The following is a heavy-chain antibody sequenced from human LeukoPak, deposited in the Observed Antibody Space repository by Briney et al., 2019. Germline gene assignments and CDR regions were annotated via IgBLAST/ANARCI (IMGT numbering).Heavy chain of an antibody. V-gene: IGHV4-30-2*01. D-gene: IGHD3-3*01. Sequence: SQTLSLTCTVSGGSISSGGYYWSWIRQPPGKGLEWIGYIYHSGSTYYNPSLKSRVTISVDRSKNQFSLKLSSVTAADTAVYYCARGITIFGVVIIQDYFDYWGQGTLVTVSS. CDR1: GGSISSGGYY. CDR3: ARGITIFGVVIIQDYFDY. CDR2: IYHSGST. J-gene: IGHJ4*02.